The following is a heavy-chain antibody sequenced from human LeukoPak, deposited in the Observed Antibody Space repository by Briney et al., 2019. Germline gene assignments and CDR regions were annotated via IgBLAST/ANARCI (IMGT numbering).Heavy chain of an antibody. CDR3: TKGPYGNSIYYGMDV. V-gene: IGHV3-23*01. D-gene: IGHD5-24*01. CDR2: ISGSGDNT. Sequence: PGGSLRLSCAASGFAFGNCGMSWVRLVPGQGLEWVSVISGSGDNTYYANSVRGRFTVSRDNSMNTLYLQMNNLRGEDTALYYCTKGPYGNSIYYGMDVWGQGTTVTVSS. J-gene: IGHJ6*02. CDR1: GFAFGNCG.